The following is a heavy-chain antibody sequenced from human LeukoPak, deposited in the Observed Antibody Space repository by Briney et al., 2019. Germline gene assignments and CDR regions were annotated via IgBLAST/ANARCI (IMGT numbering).Heavy chain of an antibody. J-gene: IGHJ4*02. CDR1: GGSISSYY. CDR2: IYYSGST. V-gene: IGHV4-59*08. Sequence: PSETLSLTCTVSGGSISSYYWSWIRQPPGKGLEWIGYIYYSGSTNYNPSLKSRVTISVDTSKNQFSLKLSSVTAADTAVYYCARVVRREVGATTDRNPYFDYWGQGTLVTVSS. D-gene: IGHD1-26*01. CDR3: ARVVRREVGATTDRNPYFDY.